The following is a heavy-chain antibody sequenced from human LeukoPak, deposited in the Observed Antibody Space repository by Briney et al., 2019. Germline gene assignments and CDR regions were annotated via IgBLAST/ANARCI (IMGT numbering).Heavy chain of an antibody. D-gene: IGHD6-19*01. CDR2: FGTSSSYI. V-gene: IGHV3-21*01. J-gene: IGHJ4*02. CDR1: GFTFDDYA. Sequence: GRSLRLSCAASGFTFDDYAMHWVRQAPGKGLEWVSCFGTSSSYIYYADSVKGRFTITRDNAKNSLYLQMNSLRAEDTAVYYCARDGSSSGWDFDYWGQGTLVTVSS. CDR3: ARDGSSSGWDFDY.